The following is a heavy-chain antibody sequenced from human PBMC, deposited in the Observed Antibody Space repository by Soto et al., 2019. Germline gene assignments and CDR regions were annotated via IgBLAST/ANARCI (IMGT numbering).Heavy chain of an antibody. V-gene: IGHV1-18*01. D-gene: IGHD6-13*01. CDR2: INPSSKET. Sequence: QVHLVQSGPEVKKPGASMKVSCKASGYSFSSYGITWVRQAPGQGLEWMGWINPSSKETNYAQKFQGRVTVTADTSTTTAYIELSNLKSDDTAVYYCARDWYPRFDPWGPGTLVTVSS. CDR1: GYSFSSYG. CDR3: ARDWYPRFDP. J-gene: IGHJ5*02.